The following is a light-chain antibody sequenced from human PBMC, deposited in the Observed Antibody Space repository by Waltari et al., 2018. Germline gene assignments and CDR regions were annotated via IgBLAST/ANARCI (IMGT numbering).Light chain of an antibody. V-gene: IGLV3-1*01. Sequence: SYDLTQPPSVSVSPGQTATITCSGHKLGDKFACWYQQKPGQSPVLVIYQDYKRPSGIPERFSDSNSGNTATLTISGTQPMDEADYYCQAWDTSTALYVFGPGTKVTVL. CDR3: QAWDTSTALYV. CDR2: QDY. CDR1: KLGDKF. J-gene: IGLJ1*01.